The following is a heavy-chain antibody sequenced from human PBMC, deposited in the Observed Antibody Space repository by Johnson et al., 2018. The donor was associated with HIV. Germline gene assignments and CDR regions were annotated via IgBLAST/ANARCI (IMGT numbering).Heavy chain of an antibody. CDR1: GFTFSSYG. Sequence: QVQLVESVGGVVQPGGSLRLSCAASGFTFSSYGMHWVRQAPGKGLEWVAFIRYDGSNKYYADSVKGRFTISRDNSKNTLYLQMNSLRAEDTAVYYCAKGLKLGSGDDAFDIWGQGTMVTVSS. V-gene: IGHV3-30*02. CDR3: AKGLKLGSGDDAFDI. CDR2: IRYDGSNK. D-gene: IGHD7-27*01. J-gene: IGHJ3*02.